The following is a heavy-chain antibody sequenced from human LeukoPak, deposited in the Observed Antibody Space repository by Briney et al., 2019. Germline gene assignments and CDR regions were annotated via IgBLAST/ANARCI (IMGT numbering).Heavy chain of an antibody. J-gene: IGHJ4*02. D-gene: IGHD1-26*01. V-gene: IGHV4-39*01. CDR1: GGSVSSVSDF. Sequence: SETLSLTCTVGGGSVSSVSDFWGWVRQPPGKGLEWLGSIYYSGSTYYKPSLKGRVTISVDPSRNRFSLKWSAVTAADTAVYYCVSQTPLYSGSFYFDYWGQGTLVTVSS. CDR2: IYYSGST. CDR3: VSQTPLYSGSFYFDY.